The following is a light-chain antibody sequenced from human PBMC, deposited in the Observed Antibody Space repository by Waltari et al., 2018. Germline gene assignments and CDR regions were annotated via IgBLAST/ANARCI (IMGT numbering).Light chain of an antibody. CDR3: MQGTRWPYT. J-gene: IGKJ2*01. Sequence: VMTQSPVSLSVTLGQAASISCKSSQSLVPVDGNTYLNWFHQRPGQSPRRLIYWVFNRDSGVPDRFSSSGSGTDFTLRISRVEAEDVGVYYCMQGTRWPYTFGQGTQLDIK. CDR2: WVF. V-gene: IGKV2-30*02. CDR1: QSLVPVDGNTY.